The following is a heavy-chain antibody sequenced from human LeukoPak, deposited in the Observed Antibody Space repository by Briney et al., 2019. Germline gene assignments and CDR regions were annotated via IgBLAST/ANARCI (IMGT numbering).Heavy chain of an antibody. CDR3: AKNPPSGSRYFDY. J-gene: IGHJ4*02. D-gene: IGHD3-10*01. V-gene: IGHV3-48*01. CDR1: GFIFSTYA. Sequence: PGGSLRLSCAASGFIFSTYALHWVRQAPGKGLEWVSYISSSSRTIYYADSVKGRFTISRDNSKNTLYLQINSLRAEDTAVYYCAKNPPSGSRYFDYWGQGTLVTVSS. CDR2: ISSSSRTI.